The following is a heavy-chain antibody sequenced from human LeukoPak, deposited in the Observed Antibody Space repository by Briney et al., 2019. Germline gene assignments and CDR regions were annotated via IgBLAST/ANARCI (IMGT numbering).Heavy chain of an antibody. D-gene: IGHD6-13*01. J-gene: IGHJ6*02. CDR3: ARDQSWNYVYYGMDV. CDR2: ISSSGSTI. V-gene: IGHV3-48*03. CDR1: GFTFSSYE. Sequence: GGSLRLSCAASGFTFSSYEMNWVRQAPGKGLEWVSYISSSGSTIYYADSVKGRFTISRDNAKNSLYLQMNSLRAEDTAAYYCARDQSWNYVYYGMDVWGQGTTVTVSS.